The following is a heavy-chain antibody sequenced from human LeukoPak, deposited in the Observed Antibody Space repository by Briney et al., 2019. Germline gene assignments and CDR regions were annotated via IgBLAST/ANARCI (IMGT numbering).Heavy chain of an antibody. CDR2: INPNSGGT. D-gene: IGHD6-6*01. CDR1: GYTFTGYY. CDR3: ARTQLSSIAARGNWFDP. J-gene: IGHJ5*02. V-gene: IGHV1-2*06. Sequence: GASVKVSCKASGYTFTGYYMHWVRQPPGQGLEWMGRINPNSGGTNYAQKFQGRVTMTRDTSISTAYMELSRLRSDDTAVYYCARTQLSSIAARGNWFDPWGQGTLVTVSS.